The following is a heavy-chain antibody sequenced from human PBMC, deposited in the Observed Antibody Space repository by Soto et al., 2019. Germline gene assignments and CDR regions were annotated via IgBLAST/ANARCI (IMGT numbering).Heavy chain of an antibody. V-gene: IGHV3-66*02. CDR2: IYSGGST. Sequence: GGSLRLSCAASGFTVSSNYMSWVRQAPGKGLEWVSVIYSGGSTYYADSVKGRFTISRDNSKNTPYLQMNSLRAEDTAVYYCATDRGNDAFDIWGQGTMVTVSS. CDR3: ATDRGNDAFDI. J-gene: IGHJ3*02. CDR1: GFTVSSNY. D-gene: IGHD4-4*01.